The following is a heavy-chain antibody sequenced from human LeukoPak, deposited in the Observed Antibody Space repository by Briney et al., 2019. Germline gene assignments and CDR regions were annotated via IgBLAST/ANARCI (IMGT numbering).Heavy chain of an antibody. J-gene: IGHJ6*03. CDR1: GGSISSYY. D-gene: IGHD3-10*01. Sequence: PSETLSLTCTVSGGSISSYYWSWTRQPPGKGLEWIGYIYYSGSTNYNPSLKSRVTISVDTSKNQFSLKLSSVTAADTAVYYCAGSGSPHYYYYYYMDVWGKGTTVTISS. CDR2: IYYSGST. CDR3: AGSGSPHYYYYYYMDV. V-gene: IGHV4-59*01.